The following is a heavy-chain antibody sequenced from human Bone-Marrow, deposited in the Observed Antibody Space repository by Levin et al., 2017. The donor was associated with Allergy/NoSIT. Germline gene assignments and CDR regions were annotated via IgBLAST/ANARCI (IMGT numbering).Heavy chain of an antibody. CDR2: ISSSGSTI. Sequence: GESLKISCAASGFTFSDYYMSWIRQAPGKGLEWVSYISSSGSTIYYADSVKGRFTISRDNAKNSLYLQMNSLRAEDTAVYYCARGAWFREWGGAFDIWGQGTMVTVSS. J-gene: IGHJ3*02. D-gene: IGHD3-10*01. CDR3: ARGAWFREWGGAFDI. V-gene: IGHV3-11*01. CDR1: GFTFSDYY.